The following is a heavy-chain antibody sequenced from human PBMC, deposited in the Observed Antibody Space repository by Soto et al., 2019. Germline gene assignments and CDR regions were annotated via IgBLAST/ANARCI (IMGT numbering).Heavy chain of an antibody. D-gene: IGHD3-22*01. CDR1: GFTFSSYS. J-gene: IGHJ4*02. CDR2: ISSSSSYI. CDR3: ARDPADYDSSGYLATQYY. Sequence: GGSLRLSCAASGFTFSSYSMNWVRQAPGKGLEWVSSISSSSSYIYYADSVKGRFTIPRDNAKNSLYLQMNSLRAEDTAVYYCARDPADYDSSGYLATQYYWGQGTLVTVSS. V-gene: IGHV3-21*01.